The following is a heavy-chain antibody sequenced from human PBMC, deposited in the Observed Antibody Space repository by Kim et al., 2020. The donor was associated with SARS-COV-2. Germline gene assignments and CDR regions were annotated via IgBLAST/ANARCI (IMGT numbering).Heavy chain of an antibody. Sequence: SETLSLTCAVSGGSISSSNWWSWVRQPPGKGLEWIGEIYHSGSTNYNPSLKSRVTISVDKSKNQFSLKLSSVTAADTAVYYCAREYSSSWYVRYFDYWGQGTLVTV. J-gene: IGHJ4*02. CDR2: IYHSGST. CDR3: AREYSSSWYVRYFDY. V-gene: IGHV4-4*02. D-gene: IGHD6-13*01. CDR1: GGSISSSNW.